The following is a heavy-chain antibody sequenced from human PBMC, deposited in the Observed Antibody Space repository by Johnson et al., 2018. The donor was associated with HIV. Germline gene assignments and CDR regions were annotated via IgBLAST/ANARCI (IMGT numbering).Heavy chain of an antibody. D-gene: IGHD5-12*01. CDR3: ARDGPYSGYDENAFDI. Sequence: MQLVESGGCVVQPGRSLRLSCAASGFTFDDYGMSWVRQAPGKGLEWVSGINWNGGSTGYADSVKGRFTISRDNAKNSLYLQMNSLRAEDTALYYCARDGPYSGYDENAFDIWGQGTMVTVSS. J-gene: IGHJ3*02. CDR2: INWNGGST. CDR1: GFTFDDYG. V-gene: IGHV3-20*04.